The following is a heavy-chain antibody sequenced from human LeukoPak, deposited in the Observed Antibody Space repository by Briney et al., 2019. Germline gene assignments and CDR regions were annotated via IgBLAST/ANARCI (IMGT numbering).Heavy chain of an antibody. CDR2: IYMSGST. D-gene: IGHD3-3*01. Sequence: SGTPFPPLNVFCGSLPSGGYYWSLIRQPAGEGVGWIWRIYMSGSTNYNPSLKSRVTISVDMSKNQFSLRLTSVTAADTAVYYCARVATYYGFSCGMDVWGQGTTVTVSS. CDR3: ARVATYYGFSCGMDV. CDR1: CGSLPSGGYY. V-gene: IGHV4-61*02. J-gene: IGHJ6*02.